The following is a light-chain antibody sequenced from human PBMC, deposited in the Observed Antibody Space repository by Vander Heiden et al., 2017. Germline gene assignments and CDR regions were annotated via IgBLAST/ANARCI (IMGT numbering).Light chain of an antibody. CDR1: NIATRS. Sequence: SYVLTQPPSASVPPGQTARISCGGNNIATRSLHWYRQKPGQAPVVVYDDNEWPSGIPERFSGSKSGNTATLTISRVEAGDEADYYCQVWGVSSDHPVVFGGGTKLTVL. CDR2: DDN. CDR3: QVWGVSSDHPVV. J-gene: IGLJ2*01. V-gene: IGLV3-21*02.